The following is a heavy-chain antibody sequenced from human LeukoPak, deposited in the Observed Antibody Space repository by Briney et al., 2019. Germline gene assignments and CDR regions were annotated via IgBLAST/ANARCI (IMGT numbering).Heavy chain of an antibody. J-gene: IGHJ4*02. CDR3: ARGLSPGKFDY. V-gene: IGHV4-34*01. D-gene: IGHD3-16*02. CDR1: GGSFSGYY. Sequence: SSETLSLTCAVYGGSFSGYYWSWIRQPPGKGLEWIGEINHSGSTNYNPSLKSRVTISVDTSKNQFSLKLSSVTAADTAVYYCARGLSPGKFDYWGQGTLVTVSS. CDR2: INHSGST.